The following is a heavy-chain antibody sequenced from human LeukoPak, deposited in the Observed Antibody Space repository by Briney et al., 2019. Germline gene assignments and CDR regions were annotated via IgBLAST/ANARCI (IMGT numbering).Heavy chain of an antibody. J-gene: IGHJ3*02. Sequence: SETLSLTCAVYGGSFSGYYWSWIRQPPGKGLEWIGEINHSGSTNYNPSLKSRVTISVDTSKNQFSLKLSSVTAADTAVYYCARGTPAPLEWLFINDAFDIWGKGTTVTISS. CDR3: ARGTPAPLEWLFINDAFDI. CDR1: GGSFSGYY. D-gene: IGHD3-3*01. V-gene: IGHV4-34*01. CDR2: INHSGST.